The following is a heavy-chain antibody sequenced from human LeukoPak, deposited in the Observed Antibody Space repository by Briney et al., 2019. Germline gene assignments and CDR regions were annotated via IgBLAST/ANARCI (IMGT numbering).Heavy chain of an antibody. D-gene: IGHD3-3*01. V-gene: IGHV4-34*01. CDR1: GVSISSYY. CDR3: ARHHFFGYFDY. Sequence: SETLSLTCTVSGVSISSYYWSWIRQPPGKGLEWIGEINHSGSTNYNPSLKSRVTISVDTSKNQFSLKLSSVTAADTAVYYCARHHFFGYFDYWGQGTLVTVSS. J-gene: IGHJ4*02. CDR2: INHSGST.